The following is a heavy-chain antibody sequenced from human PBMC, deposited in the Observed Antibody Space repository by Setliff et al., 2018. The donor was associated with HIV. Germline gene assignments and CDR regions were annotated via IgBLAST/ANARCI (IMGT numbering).Heavy chain of an antibody. V-gene: IGHV1-24*01. Sequence: VQVSCKISGYTLTELSIHWVRQAPGKGLEWMANFDPEDGETFYAQKFQGRLTMTEDTSTDTAYMELSSLRSDDTAMYYCATDPGYSSTWYSESFQHWGQGTVVTVSS. CDR1: GYTLTELS. D-gene: IGHD6-13*01. CDR2: FDPEDGET. J-gene: IGHJ1*01. CDR3: ATDPGYSSTWYSESFQH.